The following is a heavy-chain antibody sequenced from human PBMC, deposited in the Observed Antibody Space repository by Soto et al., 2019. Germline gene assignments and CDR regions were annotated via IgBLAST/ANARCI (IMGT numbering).Heavy chain of an antibody. CDR3: ERDNTFRAAAGYYGMDV. J-gene: IGHJ6*02. D-gene: IGHD6-13*01. Sequence: GGSLRLSCAASGFTVSSNYMSWVRQAPGKGLEWVSVIYSGGSTYYADSVKGRFTISRDNSKNTLYLQMNSLRAEDTAVYYCERDNTFRAAAGYYGMDVWGQGTTVTVSS. CDR1: GFTVSSNY. V-gene: IGHV3-53*01. CDR2: IYSGGST.